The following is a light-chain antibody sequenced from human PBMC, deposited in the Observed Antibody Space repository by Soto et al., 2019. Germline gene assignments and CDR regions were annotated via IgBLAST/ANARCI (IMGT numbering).Light chain of an antibody. CDR3: QQRSNWPPL. Sequence: EIVLTQSPATLSLSPGERATLSCRASQSVSSYLACYQQKPGQAPRLLIYDASNRATGIPARFSGSRSGTDFTLTISSLEPEDFAVYYCQQRSNWPPLFGPGTKVDIK. CDR1: QSVSSY. V-gene: IGKV3-11*01. J-gene: IGKJ3*01. CDR2: DAS.